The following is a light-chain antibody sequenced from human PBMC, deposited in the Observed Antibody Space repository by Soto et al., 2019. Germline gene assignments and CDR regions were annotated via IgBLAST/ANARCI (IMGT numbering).Light chain of an antibody. J-gene: IGLJ3*02. CDR1: SSDVGGSNL. V-gene: IGLV2-11*01. CDR2: DVI. CDR3: CSYAGNALWV. Sequence: QSALTQPRSVSGSPGQSVTISCTGTSSDVGGSNLVSWYQQHAGRAPKLEIYDVIKRPSGVPDRFSGSKSGNTASLTISGLQFEDEADYYCCSYAGNALWVFGGGTKLTVL.